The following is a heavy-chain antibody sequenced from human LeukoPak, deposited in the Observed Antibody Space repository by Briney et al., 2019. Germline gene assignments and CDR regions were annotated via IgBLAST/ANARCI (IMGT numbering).Heavy chain of an antibody. D-gene: IGHD6-19*01. CDR1: GFTFSIYA. Sequence: GGSLRISCAASGFTFSIYAMSWVRQAPGKGLEWVSGISGSGGSTFYADSVKGRFTISRDNSKNTLYLQINSLRAEDTAVYYCAKAKIAVAVNYFDYWGQGTLVTVSS. V-gene: IGHV3-23*01. CDR3: AKAKIAVAVNYFDY. J-gene: IGHJ4*02. CDR2: ISGSGGST.